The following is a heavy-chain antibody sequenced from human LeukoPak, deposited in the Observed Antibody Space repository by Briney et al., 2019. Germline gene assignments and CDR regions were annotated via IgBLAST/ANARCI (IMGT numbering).Heavy chain of an antibody. CDR1: GFTFSSYA. CDR2: ISSNGGST. J-gene: IGHJ4*02. CDR3: ARGSFYHIAWDY. Sequence: TGGSLRLSCAASGFTFSSYAMHWVRQAPGKGLEYVSAISSNGGSTYYANSVKGRFTISRDNSKSTLYLQMGSLRAEDMAVYYCARGSFYHIAWDYWGQGTLVTVSS. V-gene: IGHV3-64*01. D-gene: IGHD2-21*01.